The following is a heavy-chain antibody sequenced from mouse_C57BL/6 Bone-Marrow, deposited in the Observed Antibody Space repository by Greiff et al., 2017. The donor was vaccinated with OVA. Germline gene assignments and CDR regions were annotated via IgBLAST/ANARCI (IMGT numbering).Heavy chain of an antibody. CDR3: ARCYYGSSPYWYFDV. J-gene: IGHJ1*03. V-gene: IGHV1-85*01. D-gene: IGHD1-1*01. CDR1: GYTFTSYD. CDR2: IYPRDGST. Sequence: QVQLQQSGPELVKPGASVKLSCKASGYTFTSYDINWVKQRPGQGLEWIGWIYPRDGSTKYNEKFKGKAALTVDTSSSTAYMELHSLTSEDSAVYFCARCYYGSSPYWYFDVWGTGTTVTVSS.